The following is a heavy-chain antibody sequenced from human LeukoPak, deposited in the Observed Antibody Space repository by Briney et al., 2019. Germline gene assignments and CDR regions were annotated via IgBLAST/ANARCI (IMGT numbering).Heavy chain of an antibody. CDR2: INTDGSET. CDR3: ARGYGDYDWFDP. CDR1: GFTFSSYW. V-gene: IGHV3-74*03. Sequence: GGYLRLSCEASGFTFSSYWMHWVRQVPGKGLMWVSRINTDGSETTYADSVKGRFTISRDNAKNSLYLQMNSLRAEDTALYYCARGYGDYDWFDPWGQGTLVTVSS. J-gene: IGHJ5*02. D-gene: IGHD4-17*01.